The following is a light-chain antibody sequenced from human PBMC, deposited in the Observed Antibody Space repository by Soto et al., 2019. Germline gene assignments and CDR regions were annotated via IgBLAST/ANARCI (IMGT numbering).Light chain of an antibody. J-gene: IGKJ2*01. V-gene: IGKV1-17*03. Sequence: DVQMTQSPSAMSASVGDRVTITCRASQDISRFVALFQQKPGKAPERLIYDTSSLQPGVPSRFSGSGSGTEFTLAISGLQPEDFATYYCLQHNSYPYTFGQGTKLEIK. CDR3: LQHNSYPYT. CDR2: DTS. CDR1: QDISRF.